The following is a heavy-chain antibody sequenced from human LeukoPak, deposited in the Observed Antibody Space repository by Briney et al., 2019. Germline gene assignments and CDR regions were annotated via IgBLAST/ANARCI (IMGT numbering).Heavy chain of an antibody. V-gene: IGHV3-21*04. D-gene: IGHD6-13*01. Sequence: GGSLRLSCVASGFTFSSYSMNWVRQAPGKGLGWVSSISSSSSYIYYADSVKGRFTISRDNAKNSLYLQLNSLRAEDTAVYYCAKGTRFIAAAVDFDYWGQGTLVTVSS. CDR2: ISSSSSYI. J-gene: IGHJ4*02. CDR3: AKGTRFIAAAVDFDY. CDR1: GFTFSSYS.